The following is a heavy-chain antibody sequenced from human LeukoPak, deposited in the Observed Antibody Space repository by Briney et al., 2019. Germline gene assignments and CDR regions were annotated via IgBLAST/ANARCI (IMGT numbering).Heavy chain of an antibody. CDR3: ARGGRAVAGVRFYYNGMAV. Sequence: PGGSLRLSCAASGFKFDDYGMSWVRQAPGKGLEWVSSINWNGGSTGYADSVKGRFTISRDNAKKSLYLQMNSLRDEDTALYYCARGGRAVAGVRFYYNGMAVWGQGTTVTVSS. CDR1: GFKFDDYG. CDR2: INWNGGST. D-gene: IGHD6-19*01. J-gene: IGHJ6*02. V-gene: IGHV3-20*04.